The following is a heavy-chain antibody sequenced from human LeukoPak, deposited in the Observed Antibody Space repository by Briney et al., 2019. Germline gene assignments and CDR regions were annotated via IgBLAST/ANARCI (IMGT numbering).Heavy chain of an antibody. D-gene: IGHD3-22*01. V-gene: IGHV1-18*01. Sequence: ASVKVSCKASGYTFTSYGISWVRQAPGQGLEWMGWISAYNGNTNYAQKLQGRVTMTTDTSTSTAYMELRSLRSDDTAVYYCARAEHYYDSSGYPGHWGQGTLVTVSS. CDR1: GYTFTSYG. CDR2: ISAYNGNT. CDR3: ARAEHYYDSSGYPGH. J-gene: IGHJ4*02.